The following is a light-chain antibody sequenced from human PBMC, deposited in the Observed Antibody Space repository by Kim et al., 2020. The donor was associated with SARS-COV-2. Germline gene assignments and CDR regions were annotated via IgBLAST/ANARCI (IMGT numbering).Light chain of an antibody. CDR1: NHNIGADYV. V-gene: IGLV1-40*01. CDR3: WSYASSVSVV. Sequence: QSALTQPPSVSGAPGQRVTISCTGTNHNIGADYVVHWYQQLPGTAPKLLIYGNNKRPSGVPDRFSGSKSGNPASLTITGLQAEDEADYYCWSYASSVSVVFGGGTQLTVL. CDR2: GNN. J-gene: IGLJ2*01.